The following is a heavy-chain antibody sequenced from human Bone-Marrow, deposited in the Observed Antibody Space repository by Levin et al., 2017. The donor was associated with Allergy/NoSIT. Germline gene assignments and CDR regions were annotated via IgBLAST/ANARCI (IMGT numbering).Heavy chain of an antibody. CDR1: GGAFSGYF. Sequence: SETLSLTCAVEGGAFSGYFWNWIRQPPGQGLEWIGGINDGGSTNFNPSLKTRVTMSVDLIKKQISLKLTSATAADTAVYYCARGHYHGSWFFDIWGRGTLVSVSS. V-gene: IGHV4-34*01. CDR2: INDGGST. J-gene: IGHJ2*01. D-gene: IGHD3-10*01. CDR3: ARGHYHGSWFFDI.